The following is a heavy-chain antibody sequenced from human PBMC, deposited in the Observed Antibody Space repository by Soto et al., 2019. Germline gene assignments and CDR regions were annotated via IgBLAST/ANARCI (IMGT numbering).Heavy chain of an antibody. CDR3: ARMGLLHGMDV. CDR1: GFTFSSYA. D-gene: IGHD2-15*01. V-gene: IGHV3-30*09. CDR2: ISYDGSNK. Sequence: QVQVVESGGGVVQPGRSLRLSCAASGFTFSSYAMHWVRQAPGKGLEWVALISYDGSNKYYADSVKGRFAISRDNSKNTLYLQMNCLRAEDTAVYYCARMGLLHGMDVWGQGTTVTVSS. J-gene: IGHJ6*02.